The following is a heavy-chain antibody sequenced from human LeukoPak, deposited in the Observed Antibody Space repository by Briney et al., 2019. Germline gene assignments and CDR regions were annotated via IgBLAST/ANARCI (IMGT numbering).Heavy chain of an antibody. Sequence: GGSLRLSYAASGLTFSRYSMNWVRQAPGKGLEWVSCISRSSSTIHYADSVKGRFTISRDNAKSSLFLQMNSLRAEDTAVYYCARDGGATMVRGVATYDSWGQGTLVTVSS. D-gene: IGHD3-10*01. J-gene: IGHJ4*02. CDR2: ISRSSSTI. CDR1: GLTFSRYS. CDR3: ARDGGATMVRGVATYDS. V-gene: IGHV3-48*04.